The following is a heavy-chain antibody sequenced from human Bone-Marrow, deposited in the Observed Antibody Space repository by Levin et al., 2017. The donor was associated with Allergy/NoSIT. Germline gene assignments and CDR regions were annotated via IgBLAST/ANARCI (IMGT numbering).Heavy chain of an antibody. CDR3: ATVEGWRYSYGYFHY. CDR2: IQYTGTT. V-gene: IGHV4-59*01. CDR1: GDSISSFY. D-gene: IGHD5-18*01. Sequence: GSLRLSCSVSGDSISSFYWSWIRQPPGKGLEWIGYIQYTGTTTYNPSLRGRVTISVDTSKTHLSLKLDSVTAADTAVYYCATVEGWRYSYGYFHYWGQGTLVTVSS. J-gene: IGHJ4*02.